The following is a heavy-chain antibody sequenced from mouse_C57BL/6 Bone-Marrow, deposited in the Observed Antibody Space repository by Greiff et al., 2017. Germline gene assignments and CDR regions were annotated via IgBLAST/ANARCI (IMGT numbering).Heavy chain of an antibody. J-gene: IGHJ1*03. CDR2: IDPSDSYT. CDR1: GYTFTSYW. D-gene: IGHD1-1*01. CDR3: AREGEPYYYGSSYVWYFDV. V-gene: IGHV1-59*01. Sequence: VQLQQPGAELVRPGTSVKLSCKASGYTFTSYWMHWVKQRPGQGLEWIGVIDPSDSYTNYNQKFKGKATLTVDTSSSTAYMQLSSLTSEDSAVYYCAREGEPYYYGSSYVWYFDVWGTGTTVTVSS.